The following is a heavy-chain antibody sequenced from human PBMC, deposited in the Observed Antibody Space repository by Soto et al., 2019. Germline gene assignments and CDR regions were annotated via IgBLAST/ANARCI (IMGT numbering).Heavy chain of an antibody. V-gene: IGHV3-30-3*01. J-gene: IGHJ6*02. CDR2: ISHDGSKK. Sequence: HVQLVESGGGVVQPGRSLKLSCVASGFTFSAYAMHWVRQAPGKGLEWVAVISHDGSKKYYADSVKGRFTISRDNSKNTLYLQMNSLRAEDTAVYYCARDFGYCTSSNCVYPYMDVWGLGTTVTVSS. CDR3: ARDFGYCTSSNCVYPYMDV. CDR1: GFTFSAYA. D-gene: IGHD2-2*03.